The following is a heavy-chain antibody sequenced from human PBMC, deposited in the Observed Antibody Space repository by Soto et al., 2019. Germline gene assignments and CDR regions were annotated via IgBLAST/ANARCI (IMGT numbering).Heavy chain of an antibody. Sequence: ASVKVSCKASGYTFTSYGISWVRQAPGQGLEWMGWISAYNGNTNYAQKLQGRVTMTTDTSTSTAYMELRSLRSDDTAVYYCARDCSSTSCYSYYYYGMDVWGQGTTVT. V-gene: IGHV1-18*04. D-gene: IGHD2-2*01. CDR3: ARDCSSTSCYSYYYYGMDV. CDR1: GYTFTSYG. J-gene: IGHJ6*02. CDR2: ISAYNGNT.